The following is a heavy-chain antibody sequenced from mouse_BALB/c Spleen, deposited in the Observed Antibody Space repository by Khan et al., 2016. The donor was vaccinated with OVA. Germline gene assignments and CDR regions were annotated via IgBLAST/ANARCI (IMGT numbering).Heavy chain of an antibody. CDR1: GFSLSRYN. V-gene: IGHV2-6-4*01. D-gene: IGHD2-14*01. CDR3: ARAYYRYDDYYAMDY. J-gene: IGHJ4*01. CDR2: IWGGGGT. Sequence: QMQLEESGPGLVAPSQSLSITCTVSGFSLSRYNIHWVRQPPGKGLEWLGMIWGGGGTDYNSTLKSRLSISKDNSKSQVFLKMNSLQTDDTAMYYCARAYYRYDDYYAMDYWGQGTSGTVSS.